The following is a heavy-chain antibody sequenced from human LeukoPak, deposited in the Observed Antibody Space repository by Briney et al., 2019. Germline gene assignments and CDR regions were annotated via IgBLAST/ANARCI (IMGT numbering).Heavy chain of an antibody. CDR2: FDPEDGET. CDR1: GYTLTKLS. D-gene: IGHD6-13*01. V-gene: IGHV1-24*01. CDR3: AREKFIAAAGSFYLGYYGMDV. J-gene: IGHJ6*02. Sequence: ASVKVSCKVSGYTLTKLSMHWVRQAPGKGLEWMGGFDPEDGETIYAQKFQGRVTMTDDTSTDTAYMELSSLRSEDTAVYYCAREKFIAAAGSFYLGYYGMDVWGQGTRSPSP.